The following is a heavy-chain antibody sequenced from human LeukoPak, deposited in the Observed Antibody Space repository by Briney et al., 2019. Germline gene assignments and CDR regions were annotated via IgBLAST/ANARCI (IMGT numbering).Heavy chain of an antibody. CDR1: GFTFSSYS. Sequence: MPGGSLRLSCAASGFTFSSYSMNWVRQAPGKGLEWVSSISSSSYIYYADSVKGRFTISRDNAKNSLYLQMNSLRAEDTAVYYCAREELSSSWYNNWFDPWGQGTLVTVSS. CDR3: AREELSSSWYNNWFDP. D-gene: IGHD6-13*01. J-gene: IGHJ5*02. V-gene: IGHV3-21*01. CDR2: ISSSSYI.